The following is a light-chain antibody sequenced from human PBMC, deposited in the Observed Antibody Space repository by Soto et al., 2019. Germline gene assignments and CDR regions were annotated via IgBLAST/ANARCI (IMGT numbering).Light chain of an antibody. J-gene: IGKJ1*01. CDR1: QTVRNNY. Sequence: EIVWTQSPGTLSLSPGERAKISRRASQTVRNNYLAWYKQKPGQAPRLLIYDASSRATGIPDRFSGGGSGTDFTLTIRSLQPEDFAVYYCQQYGSSGTFGQGTKVDIK. CDR2: DAS. CDR3: QQYGSSGT. V-gene: IGKV3-20*01.